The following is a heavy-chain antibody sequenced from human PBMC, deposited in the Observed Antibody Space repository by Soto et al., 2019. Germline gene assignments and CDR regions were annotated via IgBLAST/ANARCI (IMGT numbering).Heavy chain of an antibody. CDR2: IYYSGGT. Sequence: YHACWILQHPGKGLDWGGRIYYSGGTDDNPSLQSRVSISADPSKNQFSLKLSSVTVGDTAVPYCVGRFGQPPNSSYYA. V-gene: IGHV4-39*01. CDR3: VGRFGQPPNSSYYA. J-gene: IGHJ6*01. D-gene: IGHD3-10*01. CDR1: YH.